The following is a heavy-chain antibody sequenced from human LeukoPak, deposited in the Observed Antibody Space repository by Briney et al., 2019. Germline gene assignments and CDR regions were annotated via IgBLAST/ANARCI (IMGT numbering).Heavy chain of an antibody. D-gene: IGHD2-2*01. V-gene: IGHV4-39*01. CDR2: IYYSGST. J-gene: IGHJ4*02. CDR3: ARRFLGYCSSTSCFTYFDY. Sequence: SETLSLTCTVSGGSISSSSYYWGWIRQPPGKGLEWIGSIYYSGSTYYNPSLKSRVTIPVDTSKNQFSLKLSSVTAADTAVYYCARRFLGYCSSTSCFTYFDYWGQGTLVTVSS. CDR1: GGSISSSSYY.